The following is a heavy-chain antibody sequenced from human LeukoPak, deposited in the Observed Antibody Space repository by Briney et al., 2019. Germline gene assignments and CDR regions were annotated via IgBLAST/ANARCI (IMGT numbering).Heavy chain of an antibody. CDR2: INPNSGGT. D-gene: IGHD6-19*01. CDR1: GYAFTGYY. J-gene: IGHJ4*02. CDR3: ARDLFQYSSGWYPGY. V-gene: IGHV1-2*06. Sequence: ASVKVSCKASGYAFTGYYMHWVRQAPGQGLEWMGRINPNSGGTNYAQKFQGRVTMTRDTSISTAYMELSRLRSDDTAVYYCARDLFQYSSGWYPGYWGQGTLVTVSS.